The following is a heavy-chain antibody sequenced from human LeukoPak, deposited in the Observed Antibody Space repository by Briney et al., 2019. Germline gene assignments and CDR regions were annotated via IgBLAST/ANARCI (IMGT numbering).Heavy chain of an antibody. CDR2: INHSGST. Sequence: PSETLSLTCAVYGGSFSGYYWSWIRQPPGKGLEWIGEINHSGSTNYNPSLKSRVTISVDTSKNQFSLKLSSVTAADTAVYYCAREKRSSFGGVFDYWGHGTLVTVSS. V-gene: IGHV4-34*01. D-gene: IGHD3-16*01. CDR3: AREKRSSFGGVFDY. CDR1: GGSFSGYY. J-gene: IGHJ4*01.